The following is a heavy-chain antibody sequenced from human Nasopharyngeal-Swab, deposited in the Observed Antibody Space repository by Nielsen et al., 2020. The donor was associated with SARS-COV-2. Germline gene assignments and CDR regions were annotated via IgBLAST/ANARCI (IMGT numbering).Heavy chain of an antibody. J-gene: IGHJ6*02. Sequence: SVKVSCKASGGTFSSYAISWVRQAPGQGLEWMGGIIPIFGTANYAQKFQGRVTITADESKSTAYMELSSLRSEDTAVYYCARIMVRGVIISGYYYGMDVWGQGTTVTVSS. CDR3: ARIMVRGVIISGYYYGMDV. D-gene: IGHD3-10*01. CDR1: GGTFSSYA. V-gene: IGHV1-69*13. CDR2: IIPIFGTA.